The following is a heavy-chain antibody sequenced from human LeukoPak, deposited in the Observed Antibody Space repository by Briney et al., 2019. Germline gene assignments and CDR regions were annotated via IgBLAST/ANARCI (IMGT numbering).Heavy chain of an antibody. V-gene: IGHV3-23*01. CDR1: GCTFSTYG. CDR3: ANIGSSTFCSTGC. J-gene: IGHJ4*02. Sequence: GGSLRLSCVASGCTFSTYGLIWVRQPPRKGPEWVSLVSNSGDTTNYADSEKGRFTISRDNSKNTLYLQIDGLRAEDTVAYYCANIGSSTFCSTGCWGQGTLVTVSS. D-gene: IGHD3-16*01. CDR2: VSNSGDTT.